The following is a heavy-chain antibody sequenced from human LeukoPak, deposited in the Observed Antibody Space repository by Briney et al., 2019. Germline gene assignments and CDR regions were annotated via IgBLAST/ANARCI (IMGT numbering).Heavy chain of an antibody. D-gene: IGHD2-2*01. V-gene: IGHV4-34*01. J-gene: IGHJ5*02. CDR3: ARGHAYCSSTSCSPFPWFDP. Sequence: PSETLSLTCAVYGGSFSGYYWSWIRQPPGKGLEWIGEINHSGSTNYNPSLKSRVTISVDTSKNQFSLKLSSVTAADTAVYYCARGHAYCSSTSCSPFPWFDPWGQGTLVTVSS. CDR2: INHSGST. CDR1: GGSFSGYY.